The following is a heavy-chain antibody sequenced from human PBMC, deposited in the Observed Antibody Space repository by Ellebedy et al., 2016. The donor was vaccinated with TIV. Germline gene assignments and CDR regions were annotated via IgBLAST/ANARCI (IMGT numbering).Heavy chain of an antibody. Sequence: GESLKISCAASGFTFSTYWMHWVRQTPEKGLVWVSRFSPDGSGTIYADSVKGRFSVSRDNAKNILYLEMNSPRVEDTAVYYCAKTMVTGFDPWGRGIQVTVSS. CDR1: GFTFSTYW. CDR2: FSPDGSGT. J-gene: IGHJ5*02. CDR3: AKTMVTGFDP. V-gene: IGHV3-74*01. D-gene: IGHD4/OR15-4a*01.